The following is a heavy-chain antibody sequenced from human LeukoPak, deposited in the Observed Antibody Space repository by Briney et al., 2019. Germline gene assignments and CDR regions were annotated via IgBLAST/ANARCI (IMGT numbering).Heavy chain of an antibody. CDR3: AREGDYDFWSGHYYYYYMDV. CDR2: ISSNGGST. CDR1: GFTFSSYA. J-gene: IGHJ6*03. D-gene: IGHD3-3*01. V-gene: IGHV3-64*01. Sequence: GGSLRLSCAASGFTFSSYAMHWVRQAPGKGLEYVSAISSNGGSTYYANSVKGRFTISRDNSKNTLYLQMGSLRAEDMAVYYCAREGDYDFWSGHYYYYYMDVWGKGTTVTVSS.